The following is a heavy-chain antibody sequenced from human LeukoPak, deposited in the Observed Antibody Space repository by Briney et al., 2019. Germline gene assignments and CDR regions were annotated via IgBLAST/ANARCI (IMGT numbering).Heavy chain of an antibody. Sequence: TGGSLRLSCAASGFTFSNYWMHRVRQAPGKGLVWVSRINSDGSSTSYADSVKGRFTISRDNAKNTLYLQMNSLRAEDTAVYYCARESYDFWSGYFRRHGNWFDLWGQGTLVTVSS. CDR1: GFTFSNYW. J-gene: IGHJ5*02. D-gene: IGHD3-3*01. CDR2: INSDGSST. CDR3: ARESYDFWSGYFRRHGNWFDL. V-gene: IGHV3-74*01.